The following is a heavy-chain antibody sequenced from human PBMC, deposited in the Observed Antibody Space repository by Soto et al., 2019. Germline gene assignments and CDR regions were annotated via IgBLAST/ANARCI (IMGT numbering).Heavy chain of an antibody. CDR3: ARSIMITFGGVIHDAFDI. CDR1: GGSISSYY. V-gene: IGHV4-59*01. CDR2: IYYSGST. D-gene: IGHD3-16*02. J-gene: IGHJ3*02. Sequence: LSLTCTVSGGSISSYYWSWIRQPPGKGLEWIGYIYYSGSTNYNPSLKSRVTISVDTSKNQFSLKLSSVTAADTAVYYCARSIMITFGGVIHDAFDIWGQGTMVTVSS.